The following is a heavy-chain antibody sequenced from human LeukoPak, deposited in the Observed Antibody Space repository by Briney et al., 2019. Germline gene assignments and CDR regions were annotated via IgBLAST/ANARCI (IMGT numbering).Heavy chain of an antibody. CDR2: IWYDGSNK. V-gene: IGHV3-33*01. CDR3: ARDLGIGGYFDL. CDR1: GVTFSSYG. D-gene: IGHD7-27*01. Sequence: GGSLTLSCAAAGVTFSSYGMHWVRQAPGKGLEWVAAIWYDGSNKYYADSVKGRFTISRDNSKNTLYLQMDSLRAEYTAVYYCARDLGIGGYFDLWGRGTLVTVSS. J-gene: IGHJ2*01.